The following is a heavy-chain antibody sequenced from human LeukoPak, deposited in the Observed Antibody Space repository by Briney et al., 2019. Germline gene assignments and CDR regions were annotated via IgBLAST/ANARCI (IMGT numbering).Heavy chain of an antibody. CDR2: IYYSGST. D-gene: IGHD6-6*01. CDR1: GGSISSYY. CDR3: ASFEYSSSYYFDY. V-gene: IGHV4-59*01. Sequence: SETLSLTCTVSGGSISSYYWSWIRQPPGKGLEWIGYIYYSGSTNYNPSLKSRVTISVDTSKNQFSLKLSSVTAADAAVYYCASFEYSSSYYFDYWGQGTLVTVSS. J-gene: IGHJ4*02.